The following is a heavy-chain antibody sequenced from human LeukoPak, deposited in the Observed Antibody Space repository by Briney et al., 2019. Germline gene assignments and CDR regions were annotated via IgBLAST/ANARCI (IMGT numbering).Heavy chain of an antibody. J-gene: IGHJ4*02. V-gene: IGHV3-7*01. CDR3: ARSLNPYSSGWYDY. D-gene: IGHD6-19*01. Sequence: GGSLRLSCAASGFTFSSYWMSWVRQAPGKGLEWVANIKQDGSEKYYVDSVKGRFTISRDNAKNSLYLQMNSLRAGDTAVYYCARSLNPYSSGWYDYWGQGTLVTVSS. CDR1: GFTFSSYW. CDR2: IKQDGSEK.